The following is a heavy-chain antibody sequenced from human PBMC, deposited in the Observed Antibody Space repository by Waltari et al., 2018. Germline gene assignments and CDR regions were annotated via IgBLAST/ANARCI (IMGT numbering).Heavy chain of an antibody. CDR3: AKDLGGFSGSHWYFDL. CDR2: IRGRDGRT. J-gene: IGHJ2*01. Sequence: EVQLVESGGGLVQPGGSLRLSCAASGFTFRSYAMSWVRQAPGRGLEWASSIRGRDGRTNDAEAAKGRFTSSRENVKNTLFLQMNSLRADDAAVYYCAKDLGGFSGSHWYFDLWGRGTLVTVSS. D-gene: IGHD5-12*01. V-gene: IGHV3-23*04. CDR1: GFTFRSYA.